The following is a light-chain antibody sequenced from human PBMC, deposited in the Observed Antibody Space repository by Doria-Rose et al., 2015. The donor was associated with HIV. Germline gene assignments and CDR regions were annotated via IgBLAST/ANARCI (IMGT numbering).Light chain of an antibody. Sequence: TQSPGTPSLSPGERATLSCRASQSFSSTYLAWYQQKPGQAPSLLIYDGSTRATGIPDRFSANGSGTDFTLTINRLEPEDFALYYCHQYGTSWTFGQGTKVEI. J-gene: IGKJ1*01. V-gene: IGKV3-20*01. CDR2: DGS. CDR1: QSFSSTY. CDR3: HQYGTSWT.